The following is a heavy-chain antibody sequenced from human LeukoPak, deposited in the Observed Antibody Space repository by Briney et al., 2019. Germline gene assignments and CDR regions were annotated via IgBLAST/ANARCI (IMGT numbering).Heavy chain of an antibody. V-gene: IGHV3-7*01. CDR3: ARVLLDGYSYGCPFDY. CDR2: IRQDGSEK. Sequence: PGGSLRLSCAASGSTFSSYWMSWVRQAPGKGLEWVANIRQDGSEKYYVGSVKGRFTISRDNPKNSLYLQMNSLRAEDTAVYYCARVLLDGYSYGCPFDYWGQGTLVTVSS. CDR1: GSTFSSYW. D-gene: IGHD5-18*01. J-gene: IGHJ4*02.